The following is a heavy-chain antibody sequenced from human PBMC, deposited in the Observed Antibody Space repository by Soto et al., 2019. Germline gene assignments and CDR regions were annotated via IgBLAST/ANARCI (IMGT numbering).Heavy chain of an antibody. CDR3: ANGGGPPPDIYYYYGMDV. V-gene: IGHV3-23*01. CDR1: GFTFSSYA. Sequence: GGSLRLSCAASGFTFSSYAMSWVRQAPGKGLEWVSAISGSGGSTYYADSVKGRFTISRDNSKNTLYLQMNSLRAEDTAVYYCANGGGPPPDIYYYYGMDVWGQGTTVTVSS. J-gene: IGHJ6*02. CDR2: ISGSGGST. D-gene: IGHD3-16*01.